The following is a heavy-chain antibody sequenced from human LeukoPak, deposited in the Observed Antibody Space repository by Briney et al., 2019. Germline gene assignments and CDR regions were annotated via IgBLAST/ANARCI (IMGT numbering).Heavy chain of an antibody. Sequence: SETLSLTCAVSGGSFSGYYWTWIRQPPGKGLEWIGEINHTGSTNYNPSLKSRVTISVDTSTNQFSLKLISVTAADKAVYYCARPGGYSYGFTFDYWGQGTLVTVSS. CDR3: ARPGGYSYGFTFDY. CDR1: GGSFSGYY. D-gene: IGHD5-18*01. CDR2: INHTGST. V-gene: IGHV4-34*01. J-gene: IGHJ4*02.